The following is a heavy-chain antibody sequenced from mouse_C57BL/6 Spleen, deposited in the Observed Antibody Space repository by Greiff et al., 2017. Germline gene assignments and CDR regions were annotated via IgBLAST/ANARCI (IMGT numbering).Heavy chain of an antibody. D-gene: IGHD2-5*01. CDR2: INPYNGGT. CDR3: ARGSNSYAMDY. Sequence: VQLKESGPVLVKPGASVKMSCKASGYTFTDYYMNWVKQSHGKSLEWIGVINPYNGGTSYNQKFKGKATLTVDKSSSTAYMELNSLTSEDSAVYYCARGSNSYAMDYWGQGTSVTVSS. CDR1: GYTFTDYY. J-gene: IGHJ4*01. V-gene: IGHV1-19*01.